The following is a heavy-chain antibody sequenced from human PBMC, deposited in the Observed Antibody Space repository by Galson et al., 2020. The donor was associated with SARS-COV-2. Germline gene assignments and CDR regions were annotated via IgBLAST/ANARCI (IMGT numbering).Heavy chain of an antibody. J-gene: IGHJ4*02. CDR3: ARDWEMATITEGVDY. D-gene: IGHD5-12*01. Sequence: GESLKISCAASGFTFSSYAMHWVRQAPGKGLEWVAVISYDGSNKYYADSVKGRFTISRDNSKNTLYLQMNSLRAEDTAVYYCARDWEMATITEGVDYWGQGTLVTVSS. CDR2: ISYDGSNK. V-gene: IGHV3-30*04. CDR1: GFTFSSYA.